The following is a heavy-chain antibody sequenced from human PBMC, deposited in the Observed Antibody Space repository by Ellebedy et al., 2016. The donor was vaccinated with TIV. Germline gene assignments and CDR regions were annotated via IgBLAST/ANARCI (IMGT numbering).Heavy chain of an antibody. J-gene: IGHJ1*01. CDR2: INAYNGNT. V-gene: IGHV1-18*04. D-gene: IGHD6-19*01. Sequence: AASVKVSCKASGYSFTNYGISWARQAPGQGLEWMGWINAYNGNTNIAQKFQDRVTMTTDTSTNTAYMEVRRLRSDDTAVYYCAREIGAGPVDFHYWGQGTLVIVSS. CDR3: AREIGAGPVDFHY. CDR1: GYSFTNYG.